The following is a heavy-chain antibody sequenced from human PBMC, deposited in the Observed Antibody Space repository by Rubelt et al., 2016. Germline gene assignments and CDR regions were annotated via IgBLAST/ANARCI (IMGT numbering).Heavy chain of an antibody. CDR3: TRRDCSGGRCYSDY. CDR1: GFTFSGSA. CDR2: ISSKANSYAT. J-gene: IGHJ4*02. D-gene: IGHD2-15*01. V-gene: IGHV3-73*02. Sequence: EVQLVESGGGLVQPGGSLRLSCAASGFTFSGSAIHWVRQASGNGLEWVGRISSKANSYATAFAASAKGRFTISRDDSQNTAYLQMNNLKTEDTAVYYCTRRDCSGGRCYSDYWGQGTLVTVSS.